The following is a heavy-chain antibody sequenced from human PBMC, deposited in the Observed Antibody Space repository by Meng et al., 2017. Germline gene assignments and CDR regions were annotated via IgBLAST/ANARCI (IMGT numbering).Heavy chain of an antibody. J-gene: IGHJ4*02. CDR3: ARDLSGSGTFDY. D-gene: IGHD3-10*01. CDR2: IIPILGIA. V-gene: IGHV1-69*08. Sequence: QVQLGQSGAEVKKPGSSVKVSSKASGGTFSSYTISWVRQAPGQGLEWMGRIIPILGIANYAQKFQGRVTITADKSTSTAYMELSSLRSEDTAVYYCARDLSGSGTFDYWGQGTLVTVSS. CDR1: GGTFSSYT.